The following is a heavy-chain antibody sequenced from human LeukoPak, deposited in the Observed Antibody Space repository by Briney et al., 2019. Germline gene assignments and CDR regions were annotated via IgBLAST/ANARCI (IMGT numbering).Heavy chain of an antibody. CDR1: GDTFTGYY. CDR2: INPHSGGT. CDR3: ARSWLGSGNYPLDY. D-gene: IGHD3-10*01. V-gene: IGHV1-2*02. J-gene: IGHJ4*02. Sequence: ASVKVSCKTSGDTFTGYYMHWVRQAPGQGLEWMGWINPHSGGTRFAQKFQGRVTVTTDTSINTAYMELNSLTSDDTAVYYCARSWLGSGNYPLDYWGQGTVITVSS.